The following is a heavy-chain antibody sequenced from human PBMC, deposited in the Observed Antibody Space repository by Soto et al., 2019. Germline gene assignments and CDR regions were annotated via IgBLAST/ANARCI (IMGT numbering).Heavy chain of an antibody. Sequence: QVQLVQSGAEVRKPGSSVKVSCKASGGTFSRHAISWARQAPGQGLEWMGGIIPIFGTANHAQKFQGRVTITADEPTSQVYVELSSLRSEDTAMYYCARGWGYDSNDYYYAYWGQGTLVIVSS. CDR3: ARGWGYDSNDYYYAY. D-gene: IGHD3-22*01. J-gene: IGHJ4*02. CDR1: GGTFSRHA. CDR2: IIPIFGTA. V-gene: IGHV1-69*01.